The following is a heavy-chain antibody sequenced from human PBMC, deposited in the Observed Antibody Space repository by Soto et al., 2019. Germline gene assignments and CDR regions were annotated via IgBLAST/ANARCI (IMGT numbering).Heavy chain of an antibody. D-gene: IGHD3-10*01. CDR2: IYYSGST. Sequence: SETLSLTCTVSGGSISSGDYYWSWIRQPPGKGLEWIGYIYYSGSTYYNPSLKSRVTISVDTSKNQFSLKLSSVTAADTAVYYCARTMVKGVSSLRAAFDIWGQGTMVTVSS. J-gene: IGHJ3*02. CDR1: GGSISSGDYY. CDR3: ARTMVKGVSSLRAAFDI. V-gene: IGHV4-30-4*01.